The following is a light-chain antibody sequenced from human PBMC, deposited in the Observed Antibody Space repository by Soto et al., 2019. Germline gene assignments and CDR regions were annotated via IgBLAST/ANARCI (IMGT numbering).Light chain of an antibody. CDR3: QQYNNWPPIT. J-gene: IGKJ5*01. Sequence: EIVLTQSPATLSVSPGERATLSCRASQSVGRNLAWYQQKPGQAPSLLIFDASIRATGIPARFSGSGSGTEFSLTISALQSEDFAVYYCQQYNNWPPITFGQGTRLEIK. V-gene: IGKV3-15*01. CDR1: QSVGRN. CDR2: DAS.